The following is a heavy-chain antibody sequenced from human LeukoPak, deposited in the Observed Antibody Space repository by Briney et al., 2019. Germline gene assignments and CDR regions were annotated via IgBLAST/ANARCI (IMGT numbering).Heavy chain of an antibody. V-gene: IGHV3-23*01. J-gene: IGHJ5*02. Sequence: PGGSLRLSCAASGFTFGSYVMTWVRQAPGKGLEWVSTISGSGGSTYYADSVKGRFTISRDNSKNTLYLQMNSLRAEDTAVYYCAKDYGSGSYYKNGYNWFDPWGQGTLVTVSS. CDR1: GFTFGSYV. CDR3: AKDYGSGSYYKNGYNWFDP. CDR2: ISGSGGST. D-gene: IGHD3-10*01.